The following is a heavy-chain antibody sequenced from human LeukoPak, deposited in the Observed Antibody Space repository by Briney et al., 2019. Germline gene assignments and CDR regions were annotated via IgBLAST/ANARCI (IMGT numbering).Heavy chain of an antibody. D-gene: IGHD5-24*01. CDR1: GGSFSGYY. CDR2: SNHSGST. CDR3: APMATIGGNWFDP. J-gene: IGHJ5*02. V-gene: IGHV4-34*01. Sequence: SETLSLTCAVYGGSFSGYYWSWIRQPPGKGLEWIGESNHSGSTNYNPSLKSRVTISVDTSKNQFSLKLSSVTAADTAVYYCAPMATIGGNWFDPWGQGTLVTVSS.